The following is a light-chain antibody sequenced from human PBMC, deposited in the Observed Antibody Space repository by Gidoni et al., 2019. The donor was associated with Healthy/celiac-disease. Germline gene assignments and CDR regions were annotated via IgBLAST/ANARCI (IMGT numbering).Light chain of an antibody. Sequence: EIVLTQSPGTLSLSPGESATLSCRASPRVSSSYLAWYQQKPGQAPRLLSDGASSRATGIPDSFGGSGSGADFTLTIRRLEPEDFEEYYCQQCNSSPRTFGQGTKVEIK. CDR2: GAS. CDR3: QQCNSSPRT. V-gene: IGKV3-20*01. CDR1: PRVSSSY. J-gene: IGKJ1*01.